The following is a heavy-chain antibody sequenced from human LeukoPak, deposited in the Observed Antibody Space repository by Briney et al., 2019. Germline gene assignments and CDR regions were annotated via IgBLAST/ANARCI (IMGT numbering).Heavy chain of an antibody. CDR3: ARVGYVDAFDI. CDR1: GFTFSSYW. D-gene: IGHD5-12*01. J-gene: IGHJ3*02. CDR2: IKQDGSEE. Sequence: GGSLRLSCAASGFTFSSYWMSWVRQAPGKGLEWVANIKQDGSEEYYVDSVKGRFTISRDNAKNSLYLQMNSLRAEDTAVYYCARVGYVDAFDIWGQGTMVTVSS. V-gene: IGHV3-7*01.